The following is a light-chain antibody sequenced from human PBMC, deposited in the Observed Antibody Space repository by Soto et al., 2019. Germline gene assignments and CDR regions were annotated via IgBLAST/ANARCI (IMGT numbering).Light chain of an antibody. Sequence: VLTQSPVTLSLSPGDRATLSCRASPSVSTNYLALYQQKPGQAPRLHIDGASNRATGIPDRFSGSGYGTDLTRTISRREPDDFAVDYCQQYGSSGTFGQGTKA. J-gene: IGKJ1*01. CDR1: PSVSTNY. CDR2: GAS. CDR3: QQYGSSGT. V-gene: IGKV3-20*01.